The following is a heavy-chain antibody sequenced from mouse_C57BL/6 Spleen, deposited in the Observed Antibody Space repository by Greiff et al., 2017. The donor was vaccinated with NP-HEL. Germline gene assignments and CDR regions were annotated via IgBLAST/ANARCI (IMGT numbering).Heavy chain of an antibody. Sequence: VQLQQSGPELVKPGASVKMSCKASGYTFTDYNMHWVKQSHGKSLEWIGYINPNNGGTSYNQKFKGKATLTVNKSSSTAYMELRSLTSEDSAVYYCARFTTVVARYYAMDYWGQGTSVTVSS. V-gene: IGHV1-22*01. D-gene: IGHD1-1*01. CDR2: INPNNGGT. J-gene: IGHJ4*01. CDR1: GYTFTDYN. CDR3: ARFTTVVARYYAMDY.